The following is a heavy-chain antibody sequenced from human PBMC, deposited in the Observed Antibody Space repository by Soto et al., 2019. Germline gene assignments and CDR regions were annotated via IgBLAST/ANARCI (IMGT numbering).Heavy chain of an antibody. V-gene: IGHV3-11*01. CDR1: GFSFSDYY. Sequence: QVQLVESGGGLVKPGGSLRLSCAAYGFSFSDYYMTWIRQAPGKGLEWVSYISSSGGTKYHADSVKGRFTISRDNAKNSLYLQMNSLRAEDTAVYFCARGYSSSWTYNWFDPWGQGTLVTVSS. J-gene: IGHJ5*02. CDR3: ARGYSSSWTYNWFDP. CDR2: ISSSGGTK. D-gene: IGHD6-13*01.